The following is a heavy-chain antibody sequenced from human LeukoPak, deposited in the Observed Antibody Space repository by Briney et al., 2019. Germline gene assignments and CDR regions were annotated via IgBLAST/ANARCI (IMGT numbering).Heavy chain of an antibody. Sequence: GGSLRLSCAASAFTLSDYILDWVRQAPGKGLEWIARIRRRTNSSTTEYAPSVKGRFIISRDDSKNSLYLHMNSLKSEDTAVYHCTRDGGDSIYSAFDIWGQGTMVTVSS. J-gene: IGHJ3*02. CDR3: TRDGGDSIYSAFDI. CDR1: AFTLSDYI. D-gene: IGHD3-16*01. CDR2: IRRRTNSSTT. V-gene: IGHV3-72*01.